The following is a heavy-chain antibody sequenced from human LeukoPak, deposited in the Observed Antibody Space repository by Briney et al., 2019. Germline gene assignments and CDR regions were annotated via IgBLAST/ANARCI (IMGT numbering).Heavy chain of an antibody. J-gene: IGHJ4*02. CDR3: AKVLYYYDSSGHFDY. V-gene: IGHV3-30*18. CDR1: GFTFSSYG. Sequence: GGSLRLSCAASGFTFSSYGMHWVRQAPGKGLEWVAVISYDGSNKYYADSVKGRSTISRDNSKNTLYLQMNSLRAEDTAVYYCAKVLYYYDSSGHFDYWGQGTLVTVSS. D-gene: IGHD3-22*01. CDR2: ISYDGSNK.